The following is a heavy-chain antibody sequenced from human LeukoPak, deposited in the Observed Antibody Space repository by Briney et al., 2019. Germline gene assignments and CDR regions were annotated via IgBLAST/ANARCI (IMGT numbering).Heavy chain of an antibody. CDR1: GYTFINYG. CDR3: ARDTDEYLFDY. J-gene: IGHJ4*02. Sequence: GASVKVSCKASGYTFINYGISWVRQAPGQGLEWTGWISAYNGNTNYAQKFQGRVTMTTDTSTSTAYMELRSLRSDDTAVYYCARDTDEYLFDYWGQGTLVAVSS. V-gene: IGHV1-18*01. D-gene: IGHD2/OR15-2a*01. CDR2: ISAYNGNT.